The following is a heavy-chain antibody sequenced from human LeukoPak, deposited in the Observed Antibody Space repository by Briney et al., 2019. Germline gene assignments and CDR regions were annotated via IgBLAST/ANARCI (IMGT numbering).Heavy chain of an antibody. V-gene: IGHV4-59*01. CDR1: GGSISSYY. Sequence: SETLSLTCTVSGGSISSYYWSWIRQPPGKGLEWIGYIYYSGSTNYNPSLKSRVTISVDTSKNQFSLKLSSVTAADTAVYYCARDRLRGVYFDDGGQGTLVTVSS. J-gene: IGHJ4*02. CDR2: IYYSGST. CDR3: ARDRLRGVYFDD. D-gene: IGHD3-10*01.